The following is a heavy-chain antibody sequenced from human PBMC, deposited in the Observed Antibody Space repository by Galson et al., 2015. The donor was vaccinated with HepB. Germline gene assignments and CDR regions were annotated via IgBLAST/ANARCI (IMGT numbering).Heavy chain of an antibody. V-gene: IGHV3-23*01. Sequence: SLRLSCAASGFTFSSYAMSWVRQAPGKGLEWVSAISDSGGSTYYADSVKGRFTISRDNSKNTLYLQMNSLRAEDTAVYYCAKGAYYYGSGSSYYFDYWGQGTLVTVSS. CDR1: GFTFSSYA. D-gene: IGHD3-10*01. J-gene: IGHJ4*02. CDR2: ISDSGGST. CDR3: AKGAYYYGSGSSYYFDY.